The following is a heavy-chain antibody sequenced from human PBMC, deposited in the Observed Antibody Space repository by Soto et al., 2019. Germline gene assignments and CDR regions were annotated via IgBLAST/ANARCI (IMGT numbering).Heavy chain of an antibody. D-gene: IGHD2-2*01. CDR2: IYYSGST. J-gene: IGHJ5*02. CDR1: GGSISSYY. V-gene: IGHV4-59*08. CDR3: ARWVVPAAKGNWFDP. Sequence: SETLSLTCTVSGGSISSYYWSWIRQPPGKGLEWIGYIYYSGSTNYNPSLKSRVTISVDTSKNQFSLKLSSVTAADTAVYYCARWVVPAAKGNWFDPWGQGTLVTVSS.